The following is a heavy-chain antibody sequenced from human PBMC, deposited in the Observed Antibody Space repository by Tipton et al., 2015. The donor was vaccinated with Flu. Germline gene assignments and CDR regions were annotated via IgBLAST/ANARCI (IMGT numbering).Heavy chain of an antibody. Sequence: GLVKPSETLSLTCSVSGGSIRSTNYFCAWIRQPPGKRLELIGSIYPSGTTYSNPSLKSRVTISVDTSKSQFSLKLRSVTAADTAVYYCARLSYYDVDLKNFYFDYWGQGALVTVSS. CDR2: IYPSGTT. D-gene: IGHD3-10*02. CDR1: GGSIRSTNYF. J-gene: IGHJ4*02. CDR3: ARLSYYDVDLKNFYFDY. V-gene: IGHV4-39*01.